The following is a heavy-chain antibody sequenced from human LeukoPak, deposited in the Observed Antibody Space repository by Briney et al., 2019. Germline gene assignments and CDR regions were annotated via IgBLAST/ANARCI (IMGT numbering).Heavy chain of an antibody. V-gene: IGHV3-20*04. J-gene: IGHJ4*02. CDR3: ARRYDILTGYYVYYFDY. D-gene: IGHD3-9*01. CDR2: INWNGGGA. Sequence: PGGSLRLSCAASGINFNTYAMHWVRQAPGKGLEWVSAINWNGGGAGYADSVKGRFTISRDNAKNSLYLQMNSLRAEDTALYYCARRYDILTGYYVYYFDYWGQGTLVTVSS. CDR1: GINFNTYA.